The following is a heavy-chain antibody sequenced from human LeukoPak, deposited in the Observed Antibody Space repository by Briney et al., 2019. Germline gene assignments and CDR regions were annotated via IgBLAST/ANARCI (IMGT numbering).Heavy chain of an antibody. D-gene: IGHD3-9*01. Sequence: GGSLRLSCGASGFTFSSYWMSWVRQAPGKGREGVANIKQDGSEKYNVDSVKGRFIISRDNAKNSLYLQMNSLRAEDTAVYYCARLSRDFDWFPPLIDYWGQGTLVTVSS. V-gene: IGHV3-7*02. CDR1: GFTFSSYW. CDR3: ARLSRDFDWFPPLIDY. CDR2: IKQDGSEK. J-gene: IGHJ4*02.